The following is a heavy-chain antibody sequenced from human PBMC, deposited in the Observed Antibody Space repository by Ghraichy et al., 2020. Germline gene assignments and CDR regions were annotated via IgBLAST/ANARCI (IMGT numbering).Heavy chain of an antibody. V-gene: IGHV4-39*01. CDR3: ARPRHDYSNWGWFDP. CDR2: IYYSGST. Sequence: SETLSLTCTVSGGSISSSSYYWGWIRQPPGKGLEWIGSIYYSGSTYYNPSLKSRVTISVDTSKNQFSLKLSSVTAADTAVYYCARPRHDYSNWGWFDPWGQGTLVTVSS. D-gene: IGHD4-11*01. CDR1: GGSISSSSYY. J-gene: IGHJ5*02.